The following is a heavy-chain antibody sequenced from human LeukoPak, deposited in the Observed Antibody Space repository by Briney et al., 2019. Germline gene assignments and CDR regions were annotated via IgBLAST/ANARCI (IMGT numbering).Heavy chain of an antibody. D-gene: IGHD1-26*01. CDR2: IYPSGGST. CDR1: GYTFTSYS. J-gene: IGHJ5*02. V-gene: IGHV1-46*01. CDR3: ARENYYSGSLGNWFDP. Sequence: ASVKVSCKASGYTFTSYSMHWVRQAPGQGLEWMGIIYPSGGSTNYAQKFQGRVTMTRDTSISTAYMELSRLRSDDTAVYYCARENYYSGSLGNWFDPWGQGTLVTVSS.